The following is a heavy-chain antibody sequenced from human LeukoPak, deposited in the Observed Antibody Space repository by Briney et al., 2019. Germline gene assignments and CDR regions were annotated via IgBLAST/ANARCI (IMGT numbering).Heavy chain of an antibody. J-gene: IGHJ3*01. D-gene: IGHD3-3*01. V-gene: IGHV1-8*01. CDR3: VNFWSGWCT. CDR2: MNPNSGNT. CDR1: GYTFTSYD. Sequence: VKVSCKASGYTFTSYDINWVRQATGQGLEWMGWMNPNSGNTGYAQKFQGRVTMTRNTSISTACMELSSLRSEDTAVYYCVNFWSGWCTWGQGTMVTVSS.